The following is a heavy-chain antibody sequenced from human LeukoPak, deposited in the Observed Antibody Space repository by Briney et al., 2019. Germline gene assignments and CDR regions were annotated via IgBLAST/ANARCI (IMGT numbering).Heavy chain of an antibody. Sequence: GGSLRLSCAASGFTFSSFEMNWVRQAPRKGLEWISYIRSTGNTMYYADSVKGRFTISRDNAKNSLYLQVISLRAEDTAVYYCARGPSIAARYDAFDIWGQGTMVTVSS. CDR3: ARGPSIAARYDAFDI. CDR1: GFTFSSFE. V-gene: IGHV3-48*03. D-gene: IGHD6-6*01. J-gene: IGHJ3*02. CDR2: IRSTGNTM.